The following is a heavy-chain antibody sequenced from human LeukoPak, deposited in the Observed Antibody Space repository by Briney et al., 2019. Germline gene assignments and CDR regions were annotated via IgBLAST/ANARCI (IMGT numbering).Heavy chain of an antibody. V-gene: IGHV4-59*08. D-gene: IGHD2-2*02. CDR3: ARGLYRYGRSTFDY. CDR1: GGSISSDY. J-gene: IGHJ4*02. CDR2: ISYSGRT. Sequence: SETLSLTCTVSGGSISSDYWSWIRQPPGKGLERIGYISYSGRTYYNPSLRSRVTISVDTSKSHFSLKLSSVTAADTAVYYCARGLYRYGRSTFDYWGQGTLVTVSS.